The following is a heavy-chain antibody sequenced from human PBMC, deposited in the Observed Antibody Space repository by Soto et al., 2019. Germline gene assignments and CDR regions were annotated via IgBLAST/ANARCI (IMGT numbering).Heavy chain of an antibody. CDR1: GGSISSGGYS. Sequence: QLQLQESGSGLVKPSQTLSLTCAVSGGSISSGGYSWSWIRQPPGKGLEWIGYIYHSGSTYYNPSLRGRVTISVDRPKNQFSRKLRSVTAADTAVYYCAKAGSLGAVAADYWGQGTLVTVSS. J-gene: IGHJ4*02. V-gene: IGHV4-30-2*01. CDR2: IYHSGST. CDR3: AKAGSLGAVAADY. D-gene: IGHD6-19*01.